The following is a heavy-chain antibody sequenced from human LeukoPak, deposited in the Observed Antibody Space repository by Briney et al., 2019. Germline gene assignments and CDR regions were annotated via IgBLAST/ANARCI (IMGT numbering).Heavy chain of an antibody. V-gene: IGHV4-59*13. D-gene: IGHD6-13*01. Sequence: SETLSLTCTVSGDSIRGYYLNWIRQPPGKGLEWIGYVYYSGITNYNPSLKSRVTISLDKSRNQFSLKLNSLTAADTAVYYCARDGSAWYGWFDPWGQGTLVTVSS. CDR2: VYYSGIT. CDR3: ARDGSAWYGWFDP. CDR1: GDSIRGYY. J-gene: IGHJ5*02.